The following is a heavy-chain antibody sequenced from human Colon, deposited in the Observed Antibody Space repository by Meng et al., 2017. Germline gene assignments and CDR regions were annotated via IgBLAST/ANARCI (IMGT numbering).Heavy chain of an antibody. CDR3: ARDCSITSCYGAFDF. Sequence: SETLSLTCNVSGGSIRGHYWSWIRQTPGKGLEWIGYVYYSGTTNYLSSLWGRVTISVDTSKNQFSLNLSSVTAADTTVYYCARDCSITSCYGAFDFWGQGTLVTVSS. V-gene: IGHV4-59*11. CDR1: GGSIRGHY. J-gene: IGHJ4*02. D-gene: IGHD2-2*01. CDR2: VYYSGTT.